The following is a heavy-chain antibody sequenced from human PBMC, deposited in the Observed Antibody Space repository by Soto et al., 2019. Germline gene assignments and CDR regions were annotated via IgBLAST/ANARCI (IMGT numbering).Heavy chain of an antibody. CDR2: IHSSGST. V-gene: IGHV4-31*03. CDR3: ARVGGYYDSSGYPFDY. Sequence: PSETMSVTCTVSDASIINGGCYWSWNNKHPGKGLEWIGYIHSSGSTYYNPSLKSRISIPVDMSKNQFSLKLSSVTAADTAVYYCARVGGYYDSSGYPFDYWGQGTLVTVSS. D-gene: IGHD3-22*01. CDR1: DASIINGGCY. J-gene: IGHJ4*02.